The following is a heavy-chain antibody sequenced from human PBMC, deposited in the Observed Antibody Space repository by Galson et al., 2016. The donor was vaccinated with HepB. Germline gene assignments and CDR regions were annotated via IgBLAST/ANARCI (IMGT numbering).Heavy chain of an antibody. J-gene: IGHJ5*02. D-gene: IGHD1-20*01. V-gene: IGHV3-48*02. Sequence: SLRLSCAASGSTFIDYSMNWVRQAPGKGLEWISYITKDSSTVYYADSVKGRFTISRDNAKNSVYLQMNSLRDEDTALYYCARDNWNARPGWYDPWGQGTLVTVSS. CDR3: ARDNWNARPGWYDP. CDR2: ITKDSSTV. CDR1: GSTFIDYS.